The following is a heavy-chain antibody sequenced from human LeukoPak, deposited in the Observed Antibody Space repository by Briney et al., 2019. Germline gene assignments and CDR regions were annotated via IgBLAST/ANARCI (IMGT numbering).Heavy chain of an antibody. V-gene: IGHV6-1*01. CDR2: TYYRSKWYD. CDR3: ARSQGGAFDV. Sequence: SQTLSLACAISGDSVSSNSAAWNWIRQSPSRGLEWLGRTYYRSKWYDNYAVSVKSRITISPDTSRNQFSLQLNSVTPEDTTVYYCARSQGGAFDVWGQGTMVTVSS. J-gene: IGHJ3*01. CDR1: GDSVSSNSAA.